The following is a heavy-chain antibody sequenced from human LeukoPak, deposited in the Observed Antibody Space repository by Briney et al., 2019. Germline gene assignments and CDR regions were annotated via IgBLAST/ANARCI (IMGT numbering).Heavy chain of an antibody. CDR2: IYDSGRT. V-gene: IGHV4-59*01. CDR1: GGSINNYY. J-gene: IGHJ5*02. Sequence: PETLSLTCTVSGGSINNYYWSWIRQPPGKGLEWIGYIYDSGRTNYNPSLKSRVTISVDTSKNQFALKLSSVTAADTAVYYCARDRWFDPWGQGTLVTVSS. CDR3: ARDRWFDP.